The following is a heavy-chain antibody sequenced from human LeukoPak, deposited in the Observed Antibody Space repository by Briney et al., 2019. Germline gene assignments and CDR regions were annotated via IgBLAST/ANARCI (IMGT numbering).Heavy chain of an antibody. CDR1: GFTFSSYR. D-gene: IGHD5-18*01. J-gene: IGHJ6*04. Sequence: GGSLRLSCAASGFTFSSYRMNWVRQAPGKGLEWVSSIKSSGSYISYADSVKGRFTISRDNSKNTLYLQMNSLRAEDTAVYYCARDPGQLDYYYGMDVWGKGTTVTVSS. CDR2: IKSSGSYI. CDR3: ARDPGQLDYYYGMDV. V-gene: IGHV3-21*01.